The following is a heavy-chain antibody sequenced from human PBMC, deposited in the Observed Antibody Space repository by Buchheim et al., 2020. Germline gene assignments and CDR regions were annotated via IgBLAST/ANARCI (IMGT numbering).Heavy chain of an antibody. CDR3: ARSSQAPIFDY. CDR1: GFTFSSYA. Sequence: QVQLVESGGGVVQPGRSLRLSCAASGFTFSSYAMHWVRQAPGKGLEWVAVISYDGSNKYYADSVKGRFTISRDNSKNTLYLQMNSLRAKDTAVYYCARSSQAPIFDYWGQGTL. D-gene: IGHD6-6*01. J-gene: IGHJ4*02. CDR2: ISYDGSNK. V-gene: IGHV3-30-3*01.